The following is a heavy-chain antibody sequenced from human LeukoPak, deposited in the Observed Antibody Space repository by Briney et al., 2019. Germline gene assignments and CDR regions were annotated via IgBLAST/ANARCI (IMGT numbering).Heavy chain of an antibody. Sequence: GGSLRLSCAASGFTFSSYSMNWVRQAPGKGLEWVSSISSSSSYIYYADSVKGRFTISRDNSKNTLYLQMNSLRAEDTAVYYCARDRSGDYSNEYYFDYWGQGTLVTVSS. CDR1: GFTFSSYS. J-gene: IGHJ4*02. V-gene: IGHV3-21*04. D-gene: IGHD4-17*01. CDR2: ISSSSSYI. CDR3: ARDRSGDYSNEYYFDY.